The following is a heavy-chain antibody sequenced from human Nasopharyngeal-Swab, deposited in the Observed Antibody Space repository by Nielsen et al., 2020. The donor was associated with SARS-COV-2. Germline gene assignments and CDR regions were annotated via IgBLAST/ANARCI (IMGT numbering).Heavy chain of an antibody. CDR2: ISGSGGST. CDR3: AKEEWDGDYEY. D-gene: IGHD4-17*01. V-gene: IGHV3-23*01. J-gene: IGHJ4*02. CDR1: GFTFSCSA. Sequence: GESLKISCAASGFTFSCSALHWVRQAPGKGLEWVSAISGSGGSTYYADSVKGRFTISRDNSKNTLYLQMNSLRAEDTAVYYCAKEEWDGDYEYWGQGTRVTVSS.